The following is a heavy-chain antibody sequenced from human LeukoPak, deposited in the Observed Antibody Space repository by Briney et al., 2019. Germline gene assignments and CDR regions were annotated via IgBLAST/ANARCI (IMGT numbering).Heavy chain of an antibody. CDR1: GFTFSSYG. J-gene: IGHJ4*02. Sequence: PGGSLRLSCAASGFTFSSYGMHWVRQAPGEGLEWVAVISHDGSNKYYADSVKGRFTISRDNSKNTLYLQMNSLRAEDTAVYYCAKDLARSYYYGSGSYYRGFDYWGQGTLVTVSS. CDR2: ISHDGSNK. V-gene: IGHV3-30*18. D-gene: IGHD3-10*01. CDR3: AKDLARSYYYGSGSYYRGFDY.